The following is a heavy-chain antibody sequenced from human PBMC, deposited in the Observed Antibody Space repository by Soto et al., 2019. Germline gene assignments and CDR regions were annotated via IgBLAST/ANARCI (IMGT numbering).Heavy chain of an antibody. D-gene: IGHD2-15*01. CDR2: IYYSGST. CDR3: AKYSRTDAEGYTFDY. V-gene: IGHV4-59*01. J-gene: IGHJ4*02. Sequence: SERLCRTCTVCGDSISGYYWSWLRQPPGKGLDWIGYIYYSGSTNYNPSLKGRVTMSVDTSKNQFGVKLTSVSAADTAMNFCAKYSRTDAEGYTFDYWGQGALVTVS. CDR1: GDSISGYY.